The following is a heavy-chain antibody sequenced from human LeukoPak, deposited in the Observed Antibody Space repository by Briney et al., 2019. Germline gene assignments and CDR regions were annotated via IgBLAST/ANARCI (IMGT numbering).Heavy chain of an antibody. CDR2: IWYDGSNK. Sequence: PGRSLRLSCAASGFTFSSYGMHWVRQAPGKGLEWVAVIWYDGSNKYYADSVKGRFTISRDNSKNTLYLQMNSLRAEDTAVYYCARVSGGRSVDDWGQGTLVTVSS. D-gene: IGHD2-15*01. V-gene: IGHV3-33*01. CDR1: GFTFSSYG. CDR3: ARVSGGRSVDD. J-gene: IGHJ4*02.